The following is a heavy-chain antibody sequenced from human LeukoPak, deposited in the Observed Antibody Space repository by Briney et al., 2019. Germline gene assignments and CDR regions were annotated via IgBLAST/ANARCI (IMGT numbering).Heavy chain of an antibody. Sequence: PGGSLRLSCAASGFTFSSYSMNWVRQAPGKGLEWVSSISSSSSYIYYADSVKGRFTISRDNAKNSLYLQMNSLRAEDTAVYYCARDPRYYDSSGYYYDYWGQGTLVTVSS. CDR2: ISSSSSYI. CDR3: ARDPRYYDSSGYYYDY. CDR1: GFTFSSYS. V-gene: IGHV3-21*01. D-gene: IGHD3-22*01. J-gene: IGHJ4*02.